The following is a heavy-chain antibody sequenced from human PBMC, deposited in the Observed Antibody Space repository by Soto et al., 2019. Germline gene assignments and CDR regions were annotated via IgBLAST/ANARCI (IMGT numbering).Heavy chain of an antibody. CDR1: GGSVSSGSYY. CDR2: IYYSGST. J-gene: IGHJ4*02. V-gene: IGHV4-61*01. CDR3: ARDGYVHYYGSGRFGYYFDY. D-gene: IGHD3-10*01. Sequence: LETLSLTCTVSGGSVSSGSYYWIWIRQPPGKGLEWIGYIYYSGSTNYNPSLKSRVTISVDTSKNQFSLKLSSVTAADTAVYYCARDGYVHYYGSGRFGYYFDYWGQGTLVTVSS.